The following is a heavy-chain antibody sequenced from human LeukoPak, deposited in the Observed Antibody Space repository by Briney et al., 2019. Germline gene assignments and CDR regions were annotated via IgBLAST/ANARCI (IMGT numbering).Heavy chain of an antibody. V-gene: IGHV7-4-1*02. CDR3: ARSGRAARHRYYYYYMDV. Sequence: GASVKVSCKASGYTFTSYAMNWVRQAPGQGLEWMGWINTNTGNPTYAQGFTGRFVFSLDTSVSTAYLQISSLKAEDTAVYYCARSGRAARHRYYYYYMDVWGKGTTVTVSS. CDR2: INTNTGNP. D-gene: IGHD6-6*01. J-gene: IGHJ6*03. CDR1: GYTFTSYA.